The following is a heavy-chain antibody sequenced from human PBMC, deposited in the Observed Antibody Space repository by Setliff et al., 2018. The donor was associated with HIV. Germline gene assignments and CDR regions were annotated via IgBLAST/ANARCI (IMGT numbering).Heavy chain of an antibody. J-gene: IGHJ4*02. V-gene: IGHV3-7*01. CDR2: IKPDGSVD. D-gene: IGHD3-22*01. Sequence: GGSLRLSCAASGFTFNIHWMTWVRQAPGKGLEWVADIKPDGSVDHYVDSVKGRFTISRDNAKDSLYLQMNSLRGEDTAVYYCAGSRGYFVKAEWGQGTLVTVSS. CDR1: GFTFNIHW. CDR3: AGSRGYFVKAE.